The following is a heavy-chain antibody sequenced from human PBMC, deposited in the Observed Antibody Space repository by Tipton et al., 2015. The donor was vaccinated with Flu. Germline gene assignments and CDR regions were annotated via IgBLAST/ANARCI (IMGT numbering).Heavy chain of an antibody. CDR2: IYTRGST. D-gene: IGHD3-10*01. CDR3: ARGGAGITMVRGATYYYYYMDV. Sequence: TLSLTCTVPGGSISSGNYYWTWIRQPAGKGLEWIGRIYTRGSTNYNPSLKSRVTMSVDTSKNQFSLKLSSVTAADTAVYYCARGGAGITMVRGATYYYYYMDVWGKGTTVTVSS. CDR1: GGSISSGNYY. J-gene: IGHJ6*03. V-gene: IGHV4-61*02.